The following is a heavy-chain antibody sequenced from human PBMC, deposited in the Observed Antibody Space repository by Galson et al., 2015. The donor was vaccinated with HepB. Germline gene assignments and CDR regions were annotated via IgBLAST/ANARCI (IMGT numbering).Heavy chain of an antibody. J-gene: IGHJ4*02. CDR2: ISAYNGNT. CDR1: GYTFTSYG. D-gene: IGHD3-16*02. Sequence: SVKVSCKASGYTFTSYGISWVRQAPGQGLEWMGWISAYNGNTNYAQKLQGRVTMTTDTSTSTAYMELRSLRSDDTAVYYCARESYDYVWGSYLDYWGQGTLVTVSS. V-gene: IGHV1-18*04. CDR3: ARESYDYVWGSYLDY.